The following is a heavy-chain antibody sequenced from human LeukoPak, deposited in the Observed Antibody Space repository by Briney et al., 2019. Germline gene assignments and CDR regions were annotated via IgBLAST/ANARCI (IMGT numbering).Heavy chain of an antibody. Sequence: GGSLRLSCAASGYTFSSYSMNWVRQAPGKGLEWVSYISSSSSTIYNADSVKGRFTISRDNAKNSLYLQMSSLRDEDTAVYYCARSTRYGDYARNAFDIWGQGTMVTVSS. J-gene: IGHJ3*02. D-gene: IGHD4-17*01. CDR3: ARSTRYGDYARNAFDI. CDR2: ISSSSSTI. CDR1: GYTFSSYS. V-gene: IGHV3-48*02.